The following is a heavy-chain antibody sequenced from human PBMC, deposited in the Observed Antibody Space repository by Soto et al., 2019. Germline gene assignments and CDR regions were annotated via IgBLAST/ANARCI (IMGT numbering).Heavy chain of an antibody. CDR3: AARCSSGPWDWFAP. CDR1: GYTFTSYY. J-gene: IGHJ5*02. D-gene: IGHD6-19*01. Sequence: GASVKVSCKASGYTFTSYYINWVRQAPGQGLEWMGWISAYNGNTNYVQKLQGRVTMTTDTSTSTAYMELRSLRSDDTAVYYCAARCSSGPWDWFAPWGQGTLVTVSS. V-gene: IGHV1-18*04. CDR2: ISAYNGNT.